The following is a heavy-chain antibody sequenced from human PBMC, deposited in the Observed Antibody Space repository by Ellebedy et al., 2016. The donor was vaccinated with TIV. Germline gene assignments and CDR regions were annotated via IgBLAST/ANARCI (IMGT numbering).Heavy chain of an antibody. CDR3: ARDQGWAVAGTTRFDC. CDR2: IKQDGSER. V-gene: IGHV3-7*01. CDR1: GFTFSSYW. J-gene: IGHJ4*02. D-gene: IGHD6-19*01. Sequence: GESLKISCAASGFTFSSYWMSWVRQAPGKGLEWVANIKQDGSERPYVDSVKGRFTISRDNAKNSLYLQISSLRAEDTAVYYCARDQGWAVAGTTRFDCWGQGTLVTVSS.